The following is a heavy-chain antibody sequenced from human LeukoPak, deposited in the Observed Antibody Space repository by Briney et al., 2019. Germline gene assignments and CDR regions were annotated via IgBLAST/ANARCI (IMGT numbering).Heavy chain of an antibody. Sequence: GESLKISCKGSGYSFTSYWIGWVRQMPGKGLEWMGVIYPGDSDTRYSPSFQGQVTISADKSISTAYLQWSSLKASDTAMYYCARGHGIVVVISATFGWFDPWGQGTLVTVSS. CDR1: GYSFTSYW. CDR3: ARGHGIVVVISATFGWFDP. V-gene: IGHV5-51*01. CDR2: IYPGDSDT. J-gene: IGHJ5*02. D-gene: IGHD3-22*01.